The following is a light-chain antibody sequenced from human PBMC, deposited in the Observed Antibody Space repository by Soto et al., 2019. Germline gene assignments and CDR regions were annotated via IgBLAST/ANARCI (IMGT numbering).Light chain of an antibody. CDR1: SSDVGGYNY. CDR3: SSYTSVSTYV. CDR2: EVS. V-gene: IGLV2-14*01. J-gene: IGLJ1*01. Sequence: QSALTQPASVSGSPGQSITISCTGTSSDVGGYNYVSWYQQYPGKAPKLIIYEVSNRPSEISNRFSGSKSGNTASLSISGLQAEDEADYYCSSYTSVSTYVFGTGTKLTVL.